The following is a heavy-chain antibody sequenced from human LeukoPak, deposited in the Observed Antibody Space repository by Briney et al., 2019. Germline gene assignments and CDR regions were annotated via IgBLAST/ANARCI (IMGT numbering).Heavy chain of an antibody. V-gene: IGHV4-30-4*08. CDR3: ARERPDRNYYYMDV. CDR2: IYYSGST. Sequence: KPSQTLSLTCTVSGGSISSGDYCWSWIRQPPGKGLEWIGYIYYSGSTYYNPSLKSRVTISVDTSKNQFSLKLSSVTAADTAVYYCARERPDRNYYYMDVWGKGTTVTVSS. CDR1: GGSISSGDYC. J-gene: IGHJ6*03.